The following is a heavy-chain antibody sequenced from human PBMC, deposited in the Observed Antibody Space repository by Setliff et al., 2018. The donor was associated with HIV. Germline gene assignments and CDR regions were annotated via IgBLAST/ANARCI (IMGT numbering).Heavy chain of an antibody. CDR2: VSPDGYEK. V-gene: IGHV3-33*03. J-gene: IGHJ3*01. CDR3: AKPTSGMYPRAFDL. Sequence: LSLSCAAFGYGYSTFDMDWVRQTPGKGLEWVADVSPDGYEKRYADFAKGRFTVSRDNSKNILFLQMGSLGAEDTGIYYCAKPTSGMYPRAFDLWGRGTVVTVSS. D-gene: IGHD1-26*01. CDR1: GYGYSTFD.